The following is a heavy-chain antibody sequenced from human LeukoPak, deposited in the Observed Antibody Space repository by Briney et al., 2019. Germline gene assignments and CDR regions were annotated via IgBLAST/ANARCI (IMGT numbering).Heavy chain of an antibody. CDR1: GYTITSGYY. CDR3: ARWNLYDSSGDFDY. V-gene: IGHV4-38-2*02. J-gene: IGHJ4*02. CDR2: IHHSGSS. D-gene: IGHD3-22*01. Sequence: SETLSLTCTVSGYTITSGYYWGWIRQPPGKGLEWIGSIHHSGSSYFNPSLKSRVSTSVDTSKNNFSLKLSSVTAADTAVYFCARWNLYDSSGDFDYWGQGTLVTVSS.